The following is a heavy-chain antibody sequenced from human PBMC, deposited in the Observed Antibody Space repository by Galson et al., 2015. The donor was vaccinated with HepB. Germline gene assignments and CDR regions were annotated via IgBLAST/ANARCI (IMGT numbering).Heavy chain of an antibody. Sequence: SLRLSCAASGFTFSSYAMSWVRQAPGKGLEWVSAISGSGGSTYYADSVKGRFSISRDNSKNTLYLQMNSLRAEDTAVYYCAKGYSYGSPYGMDVWGQGTTVTVSS. CDR3: AKGYSYGSPYGMDV. D-gene: IGHD5-18*01. CDR1: GFTFSSYA. V-gene: IGHV3-23*01. CDR2: ISGSGGST. J-gene: IGHJ6*02.